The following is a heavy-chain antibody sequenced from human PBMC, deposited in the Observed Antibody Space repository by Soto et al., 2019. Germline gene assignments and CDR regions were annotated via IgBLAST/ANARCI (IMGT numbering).Heavy chain of an antibody. CDR3: ARANFDAGYYYYYMDV. CDR1: GGTFSSYT. D-gene: IGHD7-27*01. J-gene: IGHJ6*03. Sequence: SVKVSCKASGGTFSSYTISWVRQAPGQGLEWMGRIIPILGIANYAQKFQGRVTITADKSTSTAYMELSSLRSEDTAVYYCARANFDAGYYYYYMDVWGKGTTVTVS. V-gene: IGHV1-69*02. CDR2: IIPILGIA.